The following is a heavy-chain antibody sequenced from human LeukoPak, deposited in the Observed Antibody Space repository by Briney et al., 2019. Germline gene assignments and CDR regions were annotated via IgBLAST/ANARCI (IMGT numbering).Heavy chain of an antibody. CDR3: ARVKAFTSDSSGYYYDY. CDR1: GGSISSSSNY. D-gene: IGHD3-22*01. V-gene: IGHV4-39*07. J-gene: IGHJ4*02. Sequence: SETLSLTCTVSGGSISSSSNYWGWIRQPPGKGLEWIGSIYYSGSTYYNPSLKSRVTISVDTSKNQFSLKLSSVTAADTAVYYCARVKAFTSDSSGYYYDYWGQGTLVTVSS. CDR2: IYYSGST.